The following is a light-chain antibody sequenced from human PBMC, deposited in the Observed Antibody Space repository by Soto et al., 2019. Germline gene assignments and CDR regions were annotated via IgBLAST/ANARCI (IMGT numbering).Light chain of an antibody. V-gene: IGKV3-20*01. CDR1: QSVSSSY. Sequence: EIVLTQSPGTLSLSPGERTTLSFRASQSVSSSYLAWYQLKPGQAPRLLIYGASNRATGIPDRFSGSGSGTDFTLTISRLEPEDFAVYYCQQYGSPPQAFGQGTRLEIK. CDR2: GAS. CDR3: QQYGSPPQA. J-gene: IGKJ5*01.